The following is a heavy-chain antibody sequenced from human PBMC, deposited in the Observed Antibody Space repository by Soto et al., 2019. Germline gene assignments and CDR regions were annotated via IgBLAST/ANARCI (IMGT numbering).Heavy chain of an antibody. D-gene: IGHD3-22*01. V-gene: IGHV1-69*12. J-gene: IGHJ4*02. CDR1: GGTFSSYA. Sequence: QVQLVQSGAEVKKPGSSVKVSCKASGGTFSSYAISWVRQAPGQGLEWMGGIIPIFGTANYAQKFQGRVKITASEYTSTAYMELSSLRSEDTAVYYCARVEKNWGRGWLLLGWGQGTLVTVSS. CDR2: IIPIFGTA. CDR3: ARVEKNWGRGWLLLG.